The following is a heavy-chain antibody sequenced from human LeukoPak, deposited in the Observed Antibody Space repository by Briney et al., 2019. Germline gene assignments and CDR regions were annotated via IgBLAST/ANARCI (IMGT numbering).Heavy chain of an antibody. V-gene: IGHV3-11*01. Sequence: GGSLRLSCAASGFTFSDYYMSWIRQAPGKGLEWVSYISSSGSTIYYADSVKGRFTISRDNAKNSLYLQMNSLRAEDTAVYYCARVLVTTGPSWFDPWGQGTLVTVSS. CDR2: ISSSGSTI. D-gene: IGHD4-17*01. CDR1: GFTFSDYY. J-gene: IGHJ5*02. CDR3: ARVLVTTGPSWFDP.